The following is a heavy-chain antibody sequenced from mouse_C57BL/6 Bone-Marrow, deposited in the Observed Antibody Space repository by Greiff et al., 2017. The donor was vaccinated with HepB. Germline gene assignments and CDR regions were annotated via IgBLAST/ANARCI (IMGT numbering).Heavy chain of an antibody. CDR3: ARRYDSWYFDV. CDR1: GFTFSDYG. V-gene: IGHV5-17*01. CDR2: ISSGSSTI. J-gene: IGHJ1*03. Sequence: EVHLVESGGGLVKPGGSLKLSCAASGFTFSDYGMHWVRQAPEKGLEWVAYISSGSSTIYYADTVKGRFTISRDNAKNTLFLQMTSLRSEDTAMYYCARRYDSWYFDVWGTGTTVTVSS. D-gene: IGHD2-4*01.